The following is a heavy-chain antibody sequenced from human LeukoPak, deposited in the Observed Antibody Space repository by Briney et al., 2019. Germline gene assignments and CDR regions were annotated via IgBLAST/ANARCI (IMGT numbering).Heavy chain of an antibody. D-gene: IGHD2-15*01. V-gene: IGHV1-18*01. CDR1: GYPFTSYG. Sequence: ASVKVSCKASGYPFTSYGISWVRQAPGQGLEWMGWISAYNGNTNYAQKLQGRVTMTTDTSTSTAYMELRSLRSDDTAVYYCAIAPRRGYCIGGSCYYFDYWGQGTLVTVSS. CDR2: ISAYNGNT. J-gene: IGHJ4*02. CDR3: AIAPRRGYCIGGSCYYFDY.